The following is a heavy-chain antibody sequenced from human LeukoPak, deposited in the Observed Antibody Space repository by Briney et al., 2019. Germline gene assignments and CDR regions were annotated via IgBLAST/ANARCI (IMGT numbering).Heavy chain of an antibody. V-gene: IGHV1-46*01. CDR2: INPSGGST. D-gene: IGHD6-13*01. J-gene: IGHJ6*02. CDR1: GYTFTSYY. CDR3: ASALSSSFRYRRYYYYGMDV. Sequence: ASVNVSCTASGYTFTSYYMHWVRQAPGQGLEWMGIINPSGGSTSYAQKFQGRVTMTRDTSTSTVYMELSSLRSEDTAVYYCASALSSSFRYRRYYYYGMDVWGQGTTVTVSS.